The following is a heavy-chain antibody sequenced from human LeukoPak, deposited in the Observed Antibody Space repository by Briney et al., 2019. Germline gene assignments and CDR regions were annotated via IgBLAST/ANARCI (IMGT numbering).Heavy chain of an antibody. CDR3: ARGIAVAARPSHFDY. J-gene: IGHJ4*02. CDR1: GFTVSSNY. V-gene: IGHV3-66*01. CDR2: FYSSGGT. D-gene: IGHD2-15*01. Sequence: PGGSLRLSCAASGFTVSSNYMNWVRQAPGKGLEWVSVFYSSGGTYYADSVKGRFTVSRDNSKNTLYLQMNSLRAEDTAVYYCARGIAVAARPSHFDYWGQGTLVTVSS.